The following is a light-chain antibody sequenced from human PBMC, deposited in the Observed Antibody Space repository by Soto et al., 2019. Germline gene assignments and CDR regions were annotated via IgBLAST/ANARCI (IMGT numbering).Light chain of an antibody. V-gene: IGKV1-39*01. CDR3: QQSYKTPQT. Sequence: DIQMTQSPSSLSASVGDEVTITCRASQTIMTYLNWYQQKPGEAPKLLIYAASTLYGGVPSRFSGSRPGTNFTLTINNLQPEDFATYYCQQSYKTPQTFGQGTKVDI. J-gene: IGKJ1*01. CDR1: QTIMTY. CDR2: AAS.